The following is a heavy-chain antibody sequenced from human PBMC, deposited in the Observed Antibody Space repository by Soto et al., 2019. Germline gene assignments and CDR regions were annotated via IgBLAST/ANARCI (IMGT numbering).Heavy chain of an antibody. CDR3: ARGVPYARSGYYPQMDY. CDR2: ISYDGSNK. V-gene: IGHV3-30-3*01. J-gene: IGHJ4*02. Sequence: QVQLVESGGGVVQPGRSLRLSCAASGFTFNTYAMHWVRQAPGKGLEWVAVISYDGSNKDYADSVKGRSTISRDNSKNTLHLQMNSLRPEDTAVYYCARGVPYARSGYYPQMDYWGQGTLVTVSS. D-gene: IGHD3-22*01. CDR1: GFTFNTYA.